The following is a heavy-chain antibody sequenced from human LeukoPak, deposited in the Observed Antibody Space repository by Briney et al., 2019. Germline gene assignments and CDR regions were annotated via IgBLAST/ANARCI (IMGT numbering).Heavy chain of an antibody. Sequence: SETLSLTCTVSGDSISSYFWSWIRQPPGKGLEWIGYIYYSGSTNYNPSLKSRVTISVDASKNQFSLKLSSVTAADTAVYYCATLPPRSGYFDYWGQGTLVTVSS. D-gene: IGHD2-15*01. CDR1: GDSISSYF. J-gene: IGHJ4*02. V-gene: IGHV4-59*01. CDR2: IYYSGST. CDR3: ATLPPRSGYFDY.